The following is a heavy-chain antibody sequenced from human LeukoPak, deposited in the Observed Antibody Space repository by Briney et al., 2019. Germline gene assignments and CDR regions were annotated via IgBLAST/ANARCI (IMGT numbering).Heavy chain of an antibody. D-gene: IGHD2-2*01. J-gene: IGHJ4*02. V-gene: IGHV4-34*01. CDR1: GGSFSGYF. CDR2: INHSGST. Sequence: PSETLSLTCAVYGGSFSGYFWTWIRQPPGKGLEWIGEINHSGSTNYNPSLKSRVTISVDSSNNQFSLKLSSVTAADTAVYYCARGFARLGSYAFWGQGTLVTVSS. CDR3: ARGFARLGSYAF.